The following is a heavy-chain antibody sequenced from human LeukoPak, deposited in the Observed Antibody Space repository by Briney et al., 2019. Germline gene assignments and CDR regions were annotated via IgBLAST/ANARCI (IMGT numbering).Heavy chain of an antibody. V-gene: IGHV3-30*03. D-gene: IGHD4-17*01. CDR1: GFTLSSYW. CDR2: ISYDGSNK. J-gene: IGHJ4*02. CDR3: ARDWGSYGDYVGFDY. Sequence: PGGSLRLSCAASGFTLSSYWMTWVRLTPGKGLEWVAVISYDGSNKYYADSVKGRFTISRDNSKNTLYLQMNSLRAEDTAVYYCARDWGSYGDYVGFDYWGQGTLVTVSS.